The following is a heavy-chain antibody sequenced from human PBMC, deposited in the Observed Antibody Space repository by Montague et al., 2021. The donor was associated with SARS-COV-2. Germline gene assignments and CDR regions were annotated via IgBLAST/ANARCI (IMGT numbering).Heavy chain of an antibody. CDR2: IYYSGST. D-gene: IGHD6-19*01. Sequence: SETLSLTCTVSGGSISSSSYYWGWIRQPPGKGLEWIGSIYYSGSTYYNPSLKCRVTISVDTSKNQFSLMLSSVTAADTAVYYCARQENSSGWFKSDAFDIWGQGTMVTVSS. J-gene: IGHJ3*02. CDR1: GGSISSSSYY. V-gene: IGHV4-39*01. CDR3: ARQENSSGWFKSDAFDI.